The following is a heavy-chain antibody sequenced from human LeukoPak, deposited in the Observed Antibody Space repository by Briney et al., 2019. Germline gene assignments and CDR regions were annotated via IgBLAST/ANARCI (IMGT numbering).Heavy chain of an antibody. Sequence: ASVKVSCKASGYIFTSYGISWVRQAPGQGLGWVGWISAKKGNTNYAQRLQGRVTMTTDTSTSTAYLELRSLRSDDTAIYYCVRDIQWRFDPWGQGNLVIVSS. CDR1: GYIFTSYG. J-gene: IGHJ5*02. D-gene: IGHD2-8*01. CDR2: ISAKKGNT. CDR3: VRDIQWRFDP. V-gene: IGHV1-18*01.